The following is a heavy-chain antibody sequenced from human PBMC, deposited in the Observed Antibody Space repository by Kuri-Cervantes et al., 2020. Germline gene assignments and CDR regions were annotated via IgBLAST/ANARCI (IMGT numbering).Heavy chain of an antibody. Sequence: KVSCKGSGYSFTTYWIGWVRQMPEKGLEWMGIIYPGDSDARYSPSFQGRVAISADKSIGTAYLQWSSLKASDTAMYYCARLISDAFDIWGQGTMVTVSS. D-gene: IGHD3-16*02. CDR2: IYPGDSDA. V-gene: IGHV5-51*01. CDR1: GYSFTTYW. CDR3: ARLISDAFDI. J-gene: IGHJ3*02.